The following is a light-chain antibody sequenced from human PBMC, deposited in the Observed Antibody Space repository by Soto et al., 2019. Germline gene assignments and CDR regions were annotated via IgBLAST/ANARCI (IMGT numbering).Light chain of an antibody. CDR3: QKYSSVPV. J-gene: IGKJ3*01. CDR1: QGIRNF. CDR2: AAS. V-gene: IGKV1-27*01. Sequence: DIQMTQSPPSLSASVGDRVTITCRASQGIRNFVAWYQQKPGKAPKLLIYAASTLQSGVPSRFSGSGSGTDFSLTINSVQPEYVATYSCQKYSSVPVFGPGTKVEIK.